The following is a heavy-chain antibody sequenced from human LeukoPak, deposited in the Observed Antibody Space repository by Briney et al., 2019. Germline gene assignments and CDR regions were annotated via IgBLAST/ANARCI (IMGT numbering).Heavy chain of an antibody. Sequence: GESLKISCKGSGYSFTSYWIGWVRQMPGKGLEWVGIIYPGDSDTRYSPSFQGQVTISADKSISTAYLQWSSLKASDTAMYYCARLSGEYCSSTSCYENYYYYYMDVWGKGTTVTVSS. V-gene: IGHV5-51*01. CDR1: GYSFTSYW. CDR2: IYPGDSDT. CDR3: ARLSGEYCSSTSCYENYYYYYMDV. D-gene: IGHD2-2*01. J-gene: IGHJ6*03.